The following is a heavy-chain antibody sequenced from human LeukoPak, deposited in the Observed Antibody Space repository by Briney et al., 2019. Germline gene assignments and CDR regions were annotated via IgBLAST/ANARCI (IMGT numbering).Heavy chain of an antibody. CDR3: ARGELGSGWYYGAFDI. Sequence: PSETLSLTCTVSGGSISSYYWSWIRQPPGKGLEWIGYIYYSGSTNYNPSLKSRVTISVDTSKNQFSLKLSSVTAADTAVYYCARGELGSGWYYGAFDIWGQGTMVTVSS. J-gene: IGHJ3*02. D-gene: IGHD6-19*01. V-gene: IGHV4-59*01. CDR2: IYYSGST. CDR1: GGSISSYY.